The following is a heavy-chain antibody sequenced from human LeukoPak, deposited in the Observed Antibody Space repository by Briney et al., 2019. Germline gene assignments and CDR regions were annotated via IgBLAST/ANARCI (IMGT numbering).Heavy chain of an antibody. Sequence: ASVTVSCKASGYTFTIYGINWVRQAPGQGLGWMGWISAYNSNTHYAQKLQGRVTMTTDTSTSTAYMEVRSLRSDDTALYCCASEVGSGFDYWGQGTLVTVSS. CDR1: GYTFTIYG. CDR3: ASEVGSGFDY. CDR2: ISAYNSNT. D-gene: IGHD3-3*01. J-gene: IGHJ4*02. V-gene: IGHV1-18*01.